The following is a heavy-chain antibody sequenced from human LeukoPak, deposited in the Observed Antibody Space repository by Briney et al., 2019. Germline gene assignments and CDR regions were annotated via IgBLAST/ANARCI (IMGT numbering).Heavy chain of an antibody. J-gene: IGHJ4*02. Sequence: GGSLRLSCAVSGFTFSSYAMSWVRQAPGKGLEWVSAISGSGGSTYYADSVKGRFTISRGNSKNTLYLQMNSLRAEDTAVYYCAKAYPYYDFWSGYYDYWGQGTLVTVSS. D-gene: IGHD3-3*01. CDR1: GFTFSSYA. V-gene: IGHV3-23*01. CDR3: AKAYPYYDFWSGYYDY. CDR2: ISGSGGST.